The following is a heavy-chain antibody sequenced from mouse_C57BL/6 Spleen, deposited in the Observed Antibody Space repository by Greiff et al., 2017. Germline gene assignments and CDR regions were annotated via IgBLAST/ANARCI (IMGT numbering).Heavy chain of an antibody. J-gene: IGHJ3*01. CDR2: ISYDGSN. CDR1: GYSITSGYY. D-gene: IGHD1-1*01. Sequence: EVKLMESGPGLVKPSQSLSLTCSVTGYSITSGYYWNWIRQFPGNKLEWMGYISYDGSNNYNPSLKNRISITRDTSKNQFFLKLNSVTTEDTATYYCARKSSYSAWFAYWGQGTLVTVSA. CDR3: ARKSSYSAWFAY. V-gene: IGHV3-6*01.